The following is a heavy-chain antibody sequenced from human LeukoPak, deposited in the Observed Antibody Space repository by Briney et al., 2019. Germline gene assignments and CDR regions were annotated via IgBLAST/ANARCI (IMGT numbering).Heavy chain of an antibody. V-gene: IGHV1-18*01. J-gene: IGHJ4*02. D-gene: IGHD3-10*01. Sequence: ASVKVSCKASGYTFTHFGLRRVRQAPGQGLEWMGWISAYNGDTYYAQRFHGRVTMTTDTSTSTAYMELNRLRSDDTALYYCAGDGEWGDLGDYWGQGTLVTVSS. CDR1: GYTFTHFG. CDR3: AGDGEWGDLGDY. CDR2: ISAYNGDT.